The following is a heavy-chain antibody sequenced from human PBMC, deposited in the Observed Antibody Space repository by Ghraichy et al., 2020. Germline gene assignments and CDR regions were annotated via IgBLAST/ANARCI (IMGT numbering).Heavy chain of an antibody. D-gene: IGHD3-22*01. CDR1: GFTFSSYG. Sequence: GGSLRLSCAASGFTFSSYGMHWVRQAPGKGLEWVAVIWYDGSNKYYADSVKGRFTISRDNSKNTLYLQMNSLRAEDTAVYYCARDPATPTLSMIVVVNTYYFDYWGQGTLVTVSS. CDR2: IWYDGSNK. J-gene: IGHJ4*02. V-gene: IGHV3-33*01. CDR3: ARDPATPTLSMIVVVNTYYFDY.